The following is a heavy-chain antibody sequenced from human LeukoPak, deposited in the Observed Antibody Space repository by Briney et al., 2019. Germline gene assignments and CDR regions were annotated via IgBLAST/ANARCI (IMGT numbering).Heavy chain of an antibody. CDR3: AKDKQWLVRFYFDY. CDR1: GFTFSSYW. D-gene: IGHD6-19*01. CDR2: ISGSGGST. Sequence: GGSLRLSCAASGFTFSSYWMSWVRQAPGKGLEWVSAISGSGGSTYYADSVKGRFTISRDNSKNTLYLQMNSLRAEDTAVYYCAKDKQWLVRFYFDYWGQGTLVTVSS. J-gene: IGHJ4*02. V-gene: IGHV3-23*01.